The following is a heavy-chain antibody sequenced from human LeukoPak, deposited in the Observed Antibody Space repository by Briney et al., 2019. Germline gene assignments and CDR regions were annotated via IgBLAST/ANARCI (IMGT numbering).Heavy chain of an antibody. CDR1: GFTFSSYE. J-gene: IGHJ4*02. D-gene: IGHD3-3*01. Sequence: GGSLRLSCAASGFTFSSYEMNWVRQAPGKGLEWISYISSSGSTIYYADSVKGRFTISRDNAKNSLYLQMNSLRAEDTAVCYCARDGSGPIDYWGQGTLVTVSS. CDR2: ISSSGSTI. CDR3: ARDGSGPIDY. V-gene: IGHV3-48*03.